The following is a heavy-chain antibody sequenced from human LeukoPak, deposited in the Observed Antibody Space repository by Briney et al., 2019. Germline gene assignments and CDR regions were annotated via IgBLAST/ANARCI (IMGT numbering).Heavy chain of an antibody. CDR3: GAFYDSGGYYDY. J-gene: IGHJ4*02. V-gene: IGHV3-53*01. Sequence: PGGSLRLSCAASGFTVSSKYMIWVRQAPGKGLEWVSVIYSGGSTYYADSVKGRFTISRDNSKNTLYLQMNSLRAEDTAVYYCGAFYDSGGYYDYWGQGTLVTVSS. CDR2: IYSGGST. D-gene: IGHD3-22*01. CDR1: GFTVSSKY.